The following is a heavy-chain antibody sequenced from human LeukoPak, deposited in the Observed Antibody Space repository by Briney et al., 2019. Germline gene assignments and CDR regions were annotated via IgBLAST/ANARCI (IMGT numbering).Heavy chain of an antibody. CDR2: ISSSGRTI. D-gene: IGHD4-17*01. Sequence: PGESLSLSCVACGFTFSSYEINWGRQAPRKGQEMVSYISSSGRTIYYADSVQGRFTISRDNAKNSLYLQMNSLRAEDTAVYYCARDPGQRDYGDYTYYCDYWGQGTLVTVPS. J-gene: IGHJ4*02. CDR3: ARDPGQRDYGDYTYYCDY. CDR1: GFTFSSYE. V-gene: IGHV3-48*03.